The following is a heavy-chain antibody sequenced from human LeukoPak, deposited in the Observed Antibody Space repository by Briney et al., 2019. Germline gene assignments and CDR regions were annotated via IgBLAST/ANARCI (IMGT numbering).Heavy chain of an antibody. D-gene: IGHD3-22*01. V-gene: IGHV4-59*11. CDR1: GGSISSHY. CDR3: ASTKYYYDSSGYPIVDCFDY. J-gene: IGHJ4*02. Sequence: NPSETLSLTCTVSGGSISSHYWSWIRQPPGKGLEWIGYIYYSGSTNYNPSLKSRVTISVDTSKNQFSLKLSSVTAADTAVHYCASTKYYYDSSGYPIVDCFDYWGQGTLVTVSS. CDR2: IYYSGST.